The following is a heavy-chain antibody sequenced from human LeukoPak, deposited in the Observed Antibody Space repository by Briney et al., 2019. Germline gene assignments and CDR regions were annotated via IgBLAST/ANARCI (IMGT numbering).Heavy chain of an antibody. V-gene: IGHV1-8*03. J-gene: IGHJ5*02. CDR3: ARCVGADCGWFDP. CDR1: GYTFTNND. CDR2: MNPNTGHS. D-gene: IGHD2-21*02. Sequence: GASVKVSCKASGYTFTNNDINWMRQASGQGFEWVGWMNPNTGHSGYAQKFHGRITITRNNSINTLYMELSSLRSEDTAVYYCARCVGADCGWFDPWGQGTLVTVSS.